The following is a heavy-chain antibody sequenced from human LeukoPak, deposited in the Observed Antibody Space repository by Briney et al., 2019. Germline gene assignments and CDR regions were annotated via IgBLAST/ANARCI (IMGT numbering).Heavy chain of an antibody. J-gene: IGHJ5*02. Sequence: PSETLSLTCAVYGGSFSGYYWSWIRQPPGKGLEWIGEINHSGSTNYNPSLKSRVTISVDTSKNQFSLKLSSVTAADTAVYCCARAYPYYDFWSGYYSPFNWFDPWGQGTLVTVSS. D-gene: IGHD3-3*01. CDR3: ARAYPYYDFWSGYYSPFNWFDP. V-gene: IGHV4-34*01. CDR2: INHSGST. CDR1: GGSFSGYY.